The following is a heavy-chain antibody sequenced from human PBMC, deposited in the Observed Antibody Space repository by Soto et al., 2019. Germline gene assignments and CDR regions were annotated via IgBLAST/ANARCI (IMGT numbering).Heavy chain of an antibody. J-gene: IGHJ4*02. CDR2: VYYSGTT. D-gene: IGHD6-13*01. V-gene: IGHV4-59*01. CDR1: GGSISSYY. Sequence: SETLSLTCTVSGGSISSYYWTWIRQPPWKGLEWVGYVYYSGTTYYNPSLQSRVTISVDTSKNQFSLKVKSVTAADTAIYYCARAGSTWRYFFDYWGQGSLVTVS. CDR3: ARAGSTWRYFFDY.